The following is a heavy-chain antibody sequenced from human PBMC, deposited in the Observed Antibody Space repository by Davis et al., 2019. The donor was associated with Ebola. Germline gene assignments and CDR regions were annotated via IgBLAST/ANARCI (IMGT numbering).Heavy chain of an antibody. V-gene: IGHV2-5*02. D-gene: IGHD5-24*01. J-gene: IGHJ4*02. CDR1: GFSLSTSGVG. Sequence: SGPTLVKPTQTLTLTCTFSGFSLSTSGVGVGWIRQPPGKALEWLALIYWDDDKRYSPSLKGRLTITKDTSKNQVLLTMINMDPVDTATYYCAHLSWENWLQISVFDCWGQGTLVTVSS. CDR3: AHLSWENWLQISVFDC. CDR2: IYWDDDK.